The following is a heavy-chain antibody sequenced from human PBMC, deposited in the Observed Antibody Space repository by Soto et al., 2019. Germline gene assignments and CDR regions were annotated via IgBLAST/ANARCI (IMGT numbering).Heavy chain of an antibody. CDR1: GFTFSSYG. V-gene: IGHV3-30*18. J-gene: IGHJ3*02. Sequence: QVQLVESGGGVVQPGRSLRLSCAASGFTFSSYGMHWVRQAPGKGLEWVAVISYDGSNKYYADSVKGRFTISRDNSKNMLYLQMNSLRAEDTAVYYCAKDRYDSSGYPEAFEIWGQGTMVTVSS. CDR2: ISYDGSNK. D-gene: IGHD3-22*01. CDR3: AKDRYDSSGYPEAFEI.